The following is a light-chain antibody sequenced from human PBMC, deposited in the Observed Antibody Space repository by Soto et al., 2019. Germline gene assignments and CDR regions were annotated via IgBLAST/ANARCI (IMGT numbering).Light chain of an antibody. CDR1: QSISVY. Sequence: DMQMTQSPSSLSASVGGRVTITCRASQSISVYLNWYQQKPGKAPKLLIYAASSLQSGVPSRFSGSGTGTDFTLTITSLQPEDFATYFCQQSYSTPYTFGQGTKVDIK. CDR3: QQSYSTPYT. V-gene: IGKV1-39*01. CDR2: AAS. J-gene: IGKJ2*01.